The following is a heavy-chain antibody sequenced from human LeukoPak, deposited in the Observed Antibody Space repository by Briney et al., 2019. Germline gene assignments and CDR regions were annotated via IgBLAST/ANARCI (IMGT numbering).Heavy chain of an antibody. J-gene: IGHJ6*04. Sequence: SEILSLTCTVSGGSINTYYWSWIRQPPGKGLEWIGYIHYTGSTNYNPSLKRRVTISVDTSKNQFSLKLSSVTAADTAVYYCAREPRSDYYYYGMDVWGKGTTVTVSS. CDR2: IHYTGST. CDR3: AREPRSDYYYYGMDV. D-gene: IGHD6-6*01. CDR1: GGSINTYY. V-gene: IGHV4-59*01.